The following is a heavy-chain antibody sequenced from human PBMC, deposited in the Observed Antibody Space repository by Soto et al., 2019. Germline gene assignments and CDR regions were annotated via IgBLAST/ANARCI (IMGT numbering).Heavy chain of an antibody. CDR3: ATGSKDSYPGSRLFDF. J-gene: IGHJ4*02. V-gene: IGHV3-23*01. D-gene: IGHD3-10*01. CDR1: GFTFGSRA. Sequence: GGSLRLSCVASGFTFGSRAMSWVRQAPGEGLEWVSTITDTGGDTKYADSVRGRFTISRDNSKNTLYLQMSSLRAEDSAVYYCATGSKDSYPGSRLFDFWGRGTLVTVSS. CDR2: ITDTGGDT.